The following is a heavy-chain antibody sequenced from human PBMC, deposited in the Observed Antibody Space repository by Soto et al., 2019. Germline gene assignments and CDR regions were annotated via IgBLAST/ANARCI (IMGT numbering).Heavy chain of an antibody. D-gene: IGHD3-10*01. CDR1: GGSFSGYY. Sequence: QVHLQQWGAGLLKPSETLSLTCAVYGGSFSGYYWSWIRQPPGKGLEWLGEINHSGSTNYNPSLTSRVSISVGTSNNQFSLKLSSVTAADTAVYYCARGRGDGYNQHWYFDLWGRGTLVTVSS. CDR3: ARGRGDGYNQHWYFDL. V-gene: IGHV4-34*01. J-gene: IGHJ2*01. CDR2: INHSGST.